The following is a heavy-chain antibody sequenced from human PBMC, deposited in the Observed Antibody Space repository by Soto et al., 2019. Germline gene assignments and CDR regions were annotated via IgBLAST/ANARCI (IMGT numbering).Heavy chain of an antibody. J-gene: IGHJ5*02. CDR3: ARGGRYGSGSYYQLLPRGGFDP. CDR2: INHSGST. CDR1: GGSFSGYY. D-gene: IGHD3-10*01. Sequence: PSETLSLTCAVYGGSFSGYYWSWIRQPPGKGLEWIGKINHSGSTNYNPSLKSRVTISVDTSKNQFSLKLSSVTAADTAVYYCARGGRYGSGSYYQLLPRGGFDPWGQGTLVTVSS. V-gene: IGHV4-34*01.